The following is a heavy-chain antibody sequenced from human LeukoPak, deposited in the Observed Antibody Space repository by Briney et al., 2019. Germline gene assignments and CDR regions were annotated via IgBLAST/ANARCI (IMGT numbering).Heavy chain of an antibody. CDR2: LYSDGNT. D-gene: IGHD1-14*01. CDR1: GFTVITND. J-gene: IGHJ4*02. V-gene: IGHV3-53*01. CDR3: ARGVEPLAANTLAY. Sequence: GSLRLSCAASGFTVITNDVTWVRQAPGKGLDWVSVLYSDGNTKYADSVQGRFTISRDNSKNTLYLEMNSLSPDDTAVYYCARGVEPLAANTLAYWGQGTLVTVSS.